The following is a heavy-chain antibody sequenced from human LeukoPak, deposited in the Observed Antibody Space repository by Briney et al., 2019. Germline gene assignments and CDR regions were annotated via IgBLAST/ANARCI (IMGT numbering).Heavy chain of an antibody. J-gene: IGHJ5*02. CDR3: ARDVGSYDFWSGYYNWFDP. V-gene: IGHV4-61*08. D-gene: IGHD3-3*01. CDR2: IYYSGST. CDR1: GGSISSGGYS. Sequence: SETLSLTCAVSGGSISSGGYSWSWIRQPPGKGLEWIGYIYYSGSTNYNPSLKSRATISVDTSKNQFSLKLSSVTAADTAVYYCARDVGSYDFWSGYYNWFDPWGQGTLVTVSS.